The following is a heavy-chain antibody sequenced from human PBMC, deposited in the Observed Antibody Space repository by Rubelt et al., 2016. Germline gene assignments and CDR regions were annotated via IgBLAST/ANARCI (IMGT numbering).Heavy chain of an antibody. J-gene: IGHJ4*02. CDR3: ARLETKNYDFWSGYYRFLDY. V-gene: IGHV4-59*12. Sequence: QVQLQESGPGLVKPSETLSLTCTVSGGSISSYYWSWIRQPPGKGLEWIGEINHSGSTNSNPSLKSLVTISVDTSKNQFSLKLSSVTAADTAVYYCARLETKNYDFWSGYYRFLDYWGQGTLVTVSS. CDR2: INHSGST. CDR1: GGSISSYY. D-gene: IGHD3-3*01.